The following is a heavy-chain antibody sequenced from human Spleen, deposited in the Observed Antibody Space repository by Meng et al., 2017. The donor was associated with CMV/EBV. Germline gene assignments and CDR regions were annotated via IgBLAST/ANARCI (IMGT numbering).Heavy chain of an antibody. Sequence: AGFTFSRYWMSWVRQAPGKGLEWVACIKQDGSEKYYVDSVKGRFTISRDNAKNSLYLQMNSLRAEDTAVYYCARDFQGRDYQPFAYWGQGTLVTVSS. J-gene: IGHJ4*02. V-gene: IGHV3-7*01. D-gene: IGHD2-2*01. CDR1: GFTFSRYW. CDR2: IKQDGSEK. CDR3: ARDFQGRDYQPFAY.